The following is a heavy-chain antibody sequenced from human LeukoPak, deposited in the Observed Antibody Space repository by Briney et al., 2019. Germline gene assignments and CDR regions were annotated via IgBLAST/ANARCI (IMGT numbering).Heavy chain of an antibody. V-gene: IGHV4-34*01. J-gene: IGHJ4*02. CDR1: GGSFSGYY. D-gene: IGHD1-14*01. CDR2: INHSGST. Sequence: SETLSLTCAVYGGSFSGYYWSWIRQPPGKGLEWIGEINHSGSTNYNPSLKSRVTISVDTSKNQFSLKLSSVTAADTAVYYCARDSTGGVLRYFDYWGQGTLVTVSS. CDR3: ARDSTGGVLRYFDY.